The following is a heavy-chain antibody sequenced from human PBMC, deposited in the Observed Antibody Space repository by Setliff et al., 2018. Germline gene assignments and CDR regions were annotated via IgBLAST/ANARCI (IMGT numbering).Heavy chain of an antibody. CDR1: GYSISNDYF. Sequence: LSLTCTVSGYSISNDYFWGWIRQSPGKGLEWIGSIYHSGSTSYYPSLKSRVTISVDTSKNQFSLNLSSVTAADTAVYYCAKHRSYFDYWGQGTLVTVST. V-gene: IGHV4-38-2*02. CDR2: IYHSGST. CDR3: AKHRSYFDY. J-gene: IGHJ4*02.